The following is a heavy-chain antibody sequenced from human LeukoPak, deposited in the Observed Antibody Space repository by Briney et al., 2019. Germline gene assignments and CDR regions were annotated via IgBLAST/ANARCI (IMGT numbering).Heavy chain of an antibody. Sequence: GGSLRLSCAASGFTFSSYGMHWVRQAPGKGLEWVAVISYDGSNKYYADSVKGRFTISRDNSKNTLYLQMNSLRAEDTAVYYCARDRYYDSSGNFGLSDYWGQGTLVTVSS. CDR2: ISYDGSNK. J-gene: IGHJ4*02. CDR1: GFTFSSYG. V-gene: IGHV3-30*03. D-gene: IGHD3-22*01. CDR3: ARDRYYDSSGNFGLSDY.